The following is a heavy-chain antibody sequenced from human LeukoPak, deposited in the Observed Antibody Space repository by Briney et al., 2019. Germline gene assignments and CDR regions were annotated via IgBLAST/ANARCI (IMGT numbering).Heavy chain of an antibody. D-gene: IGHD6-13*01. V-gene: IGHV4-38-2*02. CDR3: ARSRRSWSTFDY. CDR1: GYSISSGFY. CDR2: IYHSGST. J-gene: IGHJ4*02. Sequence: SETLSLTCTVSGYSISSGFYWGLIRQPPGKGLEWIGSIYHSGSTYYNPSLKSRVTISVDTSKNQFSLKLTSVTAADTAVYYCARSRRSWSTFDYWGQGTLVTVSS.